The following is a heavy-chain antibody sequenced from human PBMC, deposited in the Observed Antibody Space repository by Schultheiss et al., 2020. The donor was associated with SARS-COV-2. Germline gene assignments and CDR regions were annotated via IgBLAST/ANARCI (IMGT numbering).Heavy chain of an antibody. CDR3: ARAPTIFGVVKYAMDV. D-gene: IGHD3-3*01. J-gene: IGHJ6*01. Sequence: GGSLRLSCAASGFTFSSYAMSWVRQAPGKGLEWVSVIIGSGGSTYYADSVKGRFTISRDNAKNSLYLQMNSLRDEDTAVYYCARAPTIFGVVKYAMDVWG. CDR2: IIGSGGST. CDR1: GFTFSSYA. V-gene: IGHV3-23*01.